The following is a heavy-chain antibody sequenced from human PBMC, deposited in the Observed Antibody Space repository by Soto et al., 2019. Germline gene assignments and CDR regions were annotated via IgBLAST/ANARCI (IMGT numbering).Heavy chain of an antibody. CDR1: GYSFTSYW. CDR2: IDPSDSYT. D-gene: IGHD5-18*01. J-gene: IGHJ6*02. V-gene: IGHV5-10-1*01. Sequence: GESLKISCKGSGYSFTSYWIGWVRQMPGKGLEWMGRIDPSDSYTKYSPSFQGHVTISADKSISTAYLQWSSLKASDTAMYYCARKDSFGDYYYYGMDVWGQGTTVTVAS. CDR3: ARKDSFGDYYYYGMDV.